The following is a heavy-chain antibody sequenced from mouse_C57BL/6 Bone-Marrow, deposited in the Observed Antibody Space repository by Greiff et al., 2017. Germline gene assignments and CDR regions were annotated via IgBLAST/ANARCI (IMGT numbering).Heavy chain of an antibody. CDR2: ISDGGSYT. Sequence: EVKLMESGGGLVKPGGSLKLSCAASGFTFSSYAMSWVRQTPEKRLEWVATISDGGSYTYYPDNVKGRFTISRDNAKNNLYLQLSHLKSEDTAMYYCARDAYYYSSSLYLDYWGQGTTLTVSS. CDR1: GFTFSSYA. J-gene: IGHJ2*01. V-gene: IGHV5-4*01. D-gene: IGHD1-1*01. CDR3: ARDAYYYSSSLYLDY.